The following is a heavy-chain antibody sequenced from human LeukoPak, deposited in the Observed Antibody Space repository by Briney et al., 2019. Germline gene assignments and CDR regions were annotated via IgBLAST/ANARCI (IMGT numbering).Heavy chain of an antibody. CDR3: ARERQDTILHSGAFDI. CDR1: GFTFGSYF. CDR2: IASDGSHT. V-gene: IGHV3-30-3*01. D-gene: IGHD2-21*01. Sequence: GRSLRLSCAASGFTFGSYFMHWVRQAPGKGLEWVADIASDGSHTFYVESVKGRFTISRDNSKNTLYLQMNSLRAEDTAVYFCARERQDTILHSGAFDIWGQGTMVTVSS. J-gene: IGHJ3*02.